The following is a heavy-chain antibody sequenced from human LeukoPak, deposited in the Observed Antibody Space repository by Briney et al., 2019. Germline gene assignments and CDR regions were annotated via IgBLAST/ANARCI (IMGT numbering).Heavy chain of an antibody. CDR1: GGSMSGYY. J-gene: IGHJ6*03. CDR2: MFYSGTT. CDR3: ARAVSGYYYYYMDV. Sequence: SETLSLTCTVSGGSMSGYYWSWIRQSPGKGLEWIGYMFYSGTTDYNPSLKSRVTISVDTSKNQFSLKLSSVTAADTAVYYCARAVSGYYYYYMDVWGKGTTVTVSS. V-gene: IGHV4-59*12.